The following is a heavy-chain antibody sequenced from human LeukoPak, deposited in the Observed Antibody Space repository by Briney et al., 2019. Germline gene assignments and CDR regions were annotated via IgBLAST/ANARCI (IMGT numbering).Heavy chain of an antibody. CDR2: IYYSGST. CDR3: ARDRRVTTDDNWFDP. CDR1: GGSISSGGYY. V-gene: IGHV4-31*03. Sequence: SQTLSLTCTVSGGSISSGGYYWSWIRQHPGKGLEWIGYIYYSGSTYYHPSLKSRVTISVDTSKNQFSLKLSSVTAADTAVYYCARDRRVTTDDNWFDPWGQGTLVTVSS. D-gene: IGHD4-11*01. J-gene: IGHJ5*02.